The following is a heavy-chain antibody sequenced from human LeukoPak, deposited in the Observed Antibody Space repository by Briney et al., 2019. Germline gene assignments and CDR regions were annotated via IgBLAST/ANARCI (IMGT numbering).Heavy chain of an antibody. CDR3: TSSTLRLGELSVDY. V-gene: IGHV3-49*04. CDR2: IRSKAYGGTR. D-gene: IGHD3-16*02. Sequence: GGSLRLSCTASGFTFGDYAMSWVRQAPGKGLEWVGFIRSKAYGGTREYAASVIGRFTISRDDSKSIAYLQMNSLKTEDTAVYYCTSSTLRLGELSVDYWGQGTLVTASS. J-gene: IGHJ4*02. CDR1: GFTFGDYA.